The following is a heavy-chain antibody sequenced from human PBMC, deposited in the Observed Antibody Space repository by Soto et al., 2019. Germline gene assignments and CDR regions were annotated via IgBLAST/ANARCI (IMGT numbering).Heavy chain of an antibody. CDR3: ARQNYYYYYGMDV. V-gene: IGHV4-39*01. CDR1: GGSISSSSYY. J-gene: IGHJ6*02. Sequence: SETLSLTCTVSGGSISSSSYYCGWILQPPGKGLEWIGSIYYSVSTYYNPSLKSRVTISVDTSKNQFSLKLSSVTAADTAVYYCARQNYYYYYGMDVWGQGITVTLSS. CDR2: IYYSVST.